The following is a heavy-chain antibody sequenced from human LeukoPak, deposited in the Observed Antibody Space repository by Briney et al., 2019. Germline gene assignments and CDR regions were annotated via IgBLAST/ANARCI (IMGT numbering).Heavy chain of an antibody. V-gene: IGHV1-18*04. Sequence: APVKVSCKASGYTFTSYGISWVRQAPGQGLEWMGWISAYNGNTNYAQKLQGRVTMTTDTSTSTAYVELRSLRSDDTAVYYCARDRPGKEQWLVYWGQGTLVTVSS. J-gene: IGHJ4*02. CDR1: GYTFTSYG. CDR2: ISAYNGNT. CDR3: ARDRPGKEQWLVY. D-gene: IGHD6-19*01.